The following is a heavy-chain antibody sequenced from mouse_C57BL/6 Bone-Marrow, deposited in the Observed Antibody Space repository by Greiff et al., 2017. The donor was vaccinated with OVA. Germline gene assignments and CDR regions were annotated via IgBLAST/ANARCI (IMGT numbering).Heavy chain of an antibody. D-gene: IGHD1-1*01. CDR3: ARVYYGSSYY. J-gene: IGHJ2*01. Sequence: VQLKQSGGDLVKPGGSLKLSCAASGFTFSSYGMSWVRQTPDKRLEWVATISSGGSYTYYPDSVKGRFTISRDNAKNTLYLQMSSLKSEDTAMYYCARVYYGSSYYWGQGTTLTVSS. CDR1: GFTFSSYG. V-gene: IGHV5-6*01. CDR2: ISSGGSYT.